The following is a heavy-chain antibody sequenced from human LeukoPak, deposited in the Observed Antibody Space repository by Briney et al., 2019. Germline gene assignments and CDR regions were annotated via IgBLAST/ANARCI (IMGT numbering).Heavy chain of an antibody. CDR2: ISGSGGST. Sequence: GGSLRLSXAASGFTFSSYAMSWVRQTPGKGLEWVSAISGSGGSTYYADSVKGRFTISRDNSKSTLYLQMNSLRAEDTAVYYCAKDVIFYWAFDIWGQGTMVTVSS. D-gene: IGHD3-9*01. CDR3: AKDVIFYWAFDI. CDR1: GFTFSSYA. J-gene: IGHJ3*02. V-gene: IGHV3-23*01.